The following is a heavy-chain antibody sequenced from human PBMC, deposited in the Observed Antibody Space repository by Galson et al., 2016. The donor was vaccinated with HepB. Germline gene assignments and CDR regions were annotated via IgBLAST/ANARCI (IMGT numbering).Heavy chain of an antibody. Sequence: SVKVSCKASGYIFTNYGVSWVRQAPGQGLEWMGWISGYNGDTKSAQKFQGRVTMTTDTSTSTAYMELRSLRSGDTAMYFCARMKIPARHYYYYYMDVWGKGNPGHRLL. CDR2: ISGYNGDT. D-gene: IGHD6-6*01. CDR3: ARMKIPARHYYYYYMDV. J-gene: IGHJ6*03. V-gene: IGHV1-18*04. CDR1: GYIFTNYG.